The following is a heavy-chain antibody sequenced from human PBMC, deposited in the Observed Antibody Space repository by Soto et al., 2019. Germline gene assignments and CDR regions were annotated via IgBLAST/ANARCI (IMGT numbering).Heavy chain of an antibody. J-gene: IGHJ5*02. CDR3: ARDAEPIVVVPAAKTFEEPNWFDP. D-gene: IGHD2-2*01. V-gene: IGHV1-18*01. CDR2: ISAYNGNT. CDR1: GYTFTSYG. Sequence: ASVKVSCKASGYTFTSYGISWVRQAPGQVLEWMGWISAYNGNTNYAQKLQGRVTMTTDTSTSTAYMELRSLRSDDTAVYYCARDAEPIVVVPAAKTFEEPNWFDPWGQGTLVTVSS.